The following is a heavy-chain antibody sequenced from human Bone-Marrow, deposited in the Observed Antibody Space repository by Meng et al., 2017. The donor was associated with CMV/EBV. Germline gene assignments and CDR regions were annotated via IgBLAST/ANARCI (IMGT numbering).Heavy chain of an antibody. CDR2: IWYDGSNK. D-gene: IGHD6-19*01. CDR3: AKGLYSSGWYGGYYYYYGMDV. J-gene: IGHJ6*02. V-gene: IGHV3-33*06. Sequence: GGSLRLSCAASGFTFRSYGMHWVRQAPGKGLEWVAVIWYDGSNKYYADSVKGRFTISRDNSKNTLYLQMNSLRAEDTAVYYCAKGLYSSGWYGGYYYYYGMDVWGQGTTVTVSS. CDR1: GFTFRSYG.